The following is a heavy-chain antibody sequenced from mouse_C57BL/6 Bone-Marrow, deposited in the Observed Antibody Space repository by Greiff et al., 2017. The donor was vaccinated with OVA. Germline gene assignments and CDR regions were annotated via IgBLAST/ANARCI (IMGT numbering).Heavy chain of an antibody. D-gene: IGHD1-1*01. CDR3: AMYYGSRWAMDY. CDR2: INPNYGTT. V-gene: IGHV1-39*01. CDR1: GYSFTDYN. Sequence: VQLQQPGPELVKPGASVTISCKASGYSFTDYNMNWVKQSNGKSLEWVGVINPNYGTTSYNQKFKGKATLTVDQSSSTAYMQVNSLTSEDSAVDYCAMYYGSRWAMDYWGQGTSVTVSS. J-gene: IGHJ4*01.